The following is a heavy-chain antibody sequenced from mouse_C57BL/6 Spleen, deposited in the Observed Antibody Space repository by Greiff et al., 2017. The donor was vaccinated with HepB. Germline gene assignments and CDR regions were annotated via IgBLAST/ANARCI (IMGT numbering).Heavy chain of an antibody. CDR3: ARDRYGGGFAY. CDR1: GFTFSSYA. Sequence: EVQLQESGGGLVKPGGSLKLSCAASGFTFSSYAMSWVRQTPEKRLEWVATISDGGSYTYYPDNVKGRFTISRDNAKNNLYLQMSHLKSEDTAMYYCARDRYGGGFAYWGQGTLVTVSA. V-gene: IGHV5-4*01. CDR2: ISDGGSYT. D-gene: IGHD1-1*02. J-gene: IGHJ3*01.